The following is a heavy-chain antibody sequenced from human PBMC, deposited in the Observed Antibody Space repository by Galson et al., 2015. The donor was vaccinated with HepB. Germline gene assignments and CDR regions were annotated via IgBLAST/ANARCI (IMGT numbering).Heavy chain of an antibody. D-gene: IGHD2-15*01. CDR1: GYTFTSYY. CDR3: AREGYCSGGSFSVPPSFDY. V-gene: IGHV1-46*03. CDR2: INPSGGST. J-gene: IGHJ4*02. Sequence: SVKVSCKASGYTFTSYYMHWVRQAPGQGLEWMGIINPSGGSTSYAQKFQGRVTMTRDTSTSTVYMELSSLRSEDTAVYYCAREGYCSGGSFSVPPSFDYLGQGTRVTVSS.